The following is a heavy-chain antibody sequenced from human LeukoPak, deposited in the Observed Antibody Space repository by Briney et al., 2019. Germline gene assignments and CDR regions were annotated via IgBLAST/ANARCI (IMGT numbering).Heavy chain of an antibody. CDR3: ARYTYYGSGSFTTGYFDY. Sequence: PSETLSLTCAVSGGSISSSNWWSWVRQPPGKGLEWIGEIYHSGSTNYNPSLKSRVTISVDKSKNQFSLKLSSVTAADTAVYYCARYTYYGSGSFTTGYFDYWGQGTLVTVSS. CDR1: GGSISSSNW. J-gene: IGHJ4*02. D-gene: IGHD3-10*01. CDR2: IYHSGST. V-gene: IGHV4-4*02.